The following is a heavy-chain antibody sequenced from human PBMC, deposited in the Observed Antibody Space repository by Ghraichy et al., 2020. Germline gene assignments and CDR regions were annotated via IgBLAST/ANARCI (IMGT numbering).Heavy chain of an antibody. D-gene: IGHD2-8*01. Sequence: SQTLSLTCSVSGGSISSRSYYWGWIRQPPGKGLEWIGSIYYSGSTYYNPSLKSRLTIAVATSKNQFSLKLSSVTAADTAVYYCASRRVGYCTNGVCYLGFDPWGQGTLVTVSS. V-gene: IGHV4-39*01. J-gene: IGHJ5*02. CDR3: ASRRVGYCTNGVCYLGFDP. CDR2: IYYSGST. CDR1: GGSISSRSYY.